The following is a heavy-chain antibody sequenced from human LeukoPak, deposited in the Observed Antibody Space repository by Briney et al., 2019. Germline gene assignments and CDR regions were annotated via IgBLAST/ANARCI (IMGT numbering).Heavy chain of an antibody. V-gene: IGHV3-23*01. CDR2: ISGSGRTT. CDR3: AKSIVNSGTFDY. CDR1: GFTFSSYS. J-gene: IGHJ4*02. Sequence: GGSLRLSCAASGFTFSSYSMNWVRQAPGKGLEWVSVISGSGRTTYSADSVKGRFTISRDKSNNTVYLHMNSLRAEGTAVYFCAKSIVNSGTFDYWGQGTLVTVSS. D-gene: IGHD1-26*01.